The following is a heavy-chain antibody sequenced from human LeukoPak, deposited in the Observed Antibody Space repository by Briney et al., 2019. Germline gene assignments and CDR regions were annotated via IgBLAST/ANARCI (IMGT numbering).Heavy chain of an antibody. CDR2: INPNSGGT. J-gene: IGHJ4*02. D-gene: IGHD6-13*01. Sequence: ASVKVSCKASGYTFTGYYMHWVRQAPGQGLEWMGWINPNSGGTNYAQKFQGRVTMTRDTSISTAYMELSRLRSDDTAVYYCARGLAAAGTSYFDYWGQGTLVTVSS. CDR1: GYTFTGYY. V-gene: IGHV1-2*02. CDR3: ARGLAAAGTSYFDY.